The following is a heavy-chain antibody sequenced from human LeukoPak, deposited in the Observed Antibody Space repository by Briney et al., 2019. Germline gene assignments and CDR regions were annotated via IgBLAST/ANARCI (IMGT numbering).Heavy chain of an antibody. CDR2: INHSGST. CDR1: GGSISSGGYY. CDR3: ARVTPRITMVRGVIRQYFQH. Sequence: SETLSLTCTVSGGSISSGGYYWSWIRQPPGKGLEWIGEINHSGSTNYNPSLKSRVTISVDTSKNQFSLKLSSVTAADTAVYYCARVTPRITMVRGVIRQYFQHWGQGTLVTVSS. V-gene: IGHV4-39*07. J-gene: IGHJ1*01. D-gene: IGHD3-10*01.